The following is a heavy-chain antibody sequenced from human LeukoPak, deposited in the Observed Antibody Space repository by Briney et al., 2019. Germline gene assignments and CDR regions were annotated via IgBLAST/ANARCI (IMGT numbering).Heavy chain of an antibody. CDR1: GGSISSSSYY. CDR2: IYYSGST. Sequence: SETLSLTCTVSGGSISSSSYYWGWIRQPPGKGLEWIGSIYYSGSTYYNPSLKSRVTISVDTSKNQFSLKLSSVTAADTAVYYCAREHTYSDYWGQGTLVTVSS. V-gene: IGHV4-39*07. J-gene: IGHJ4*02. D-gene: IGHD2-21*01. CDR3: AREHTYSDY.